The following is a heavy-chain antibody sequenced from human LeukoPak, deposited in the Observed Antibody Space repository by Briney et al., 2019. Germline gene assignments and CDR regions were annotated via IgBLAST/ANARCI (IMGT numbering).Heavy chain of an antibody. CDR3: ARDLGDTMVRENALDFDY. J-gene: IGHJ4*02. D-gene: IGHD3-10*01. CDR2: IWYDGSNK. Sequence: GGSLRLSCAASGFTFSSYGMHWVRQAPGKGLEWVAVIWYDGSNKYYADSVKGRFTISRDNSKNTPYLQMNSLRAEDTAVYYCARDLGDTMVRENALDFDYWGQGTLVTVSS. V-gene: IGHV3-33*01. CDR1: GFTFSSYG.